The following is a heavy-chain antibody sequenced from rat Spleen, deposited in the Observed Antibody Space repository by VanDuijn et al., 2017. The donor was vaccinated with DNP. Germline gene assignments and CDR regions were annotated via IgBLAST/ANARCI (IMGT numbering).Heavy chain of an antibody. D-gene: IGHD1-2*01. J-gene: IGHJ4*01. CDR3: TRDGSPYYSSYMDVMDA. V-gene: IGHV2S63*01. Sequence: EVQLKESGPGLVQPSQTLSLTCTVSEFSLTDYSIHWVRQPPGKGLEWMGVMWSGGTTAYNSALKSRLSISRDTSKSQVFLKMNSLQTEETAIYYCTRDGSPYYSSYMDVMDAWGRGASVTVSS. CDR2: MWSGGTT. CDR1: EFSLTDYS.